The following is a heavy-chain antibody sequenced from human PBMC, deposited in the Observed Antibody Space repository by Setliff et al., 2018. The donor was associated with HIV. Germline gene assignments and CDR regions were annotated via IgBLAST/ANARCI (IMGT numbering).Heavy chain of an antibody. CDR2: IYSSGST. CDR1: GVSISNSLW. CDR3: ARVKYSYAQGFYYGMDV. D-gene: IGHD5-18*01. Sequence: SETLSLTCVVSGVSISNSLWWTWVRQPPGKGLEWIGSIYSSGSTNYNPSLKSRVTMSVDTSKNQFSLKLRSVTAADTAVFYCARVKYSYAQGFYYGMDVWGQGTTVTVSS. J-gene: IGHJ6*02. V-gene: IGHV4-4*02.